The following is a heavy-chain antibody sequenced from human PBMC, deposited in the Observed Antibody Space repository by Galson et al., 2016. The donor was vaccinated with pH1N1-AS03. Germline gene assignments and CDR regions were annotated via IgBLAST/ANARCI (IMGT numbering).Heavy chain of an antibody. V-gene: IGHV3-15*01. CDR3: STGLLWFDFFEC. Sequence: SLRLSCAASGFSFTNAWMNWVRQVPGKGLEWVGRIKSKTHGGTTVYAAPVKGRFTISRDDSKNMVYLQMNSLKTEDTAVYYCSTGLLWFDFFECWGPGTLVTVSS. CDR2: IKSKTHGGTT. CDR1: GFSFTNAW. D-gene: IGHD2-21*02. J-gene: IGHJ4*02.